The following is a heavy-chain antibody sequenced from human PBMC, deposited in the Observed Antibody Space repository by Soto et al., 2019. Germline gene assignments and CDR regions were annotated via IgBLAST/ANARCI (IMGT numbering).Heavy chain of an antibody. CDR1: GDTFTTYD. Sequence: GASVKVSCKASGDTFTTYDINCVRQATGHRLEWMGWINPNSGNIGYAQRFQGRVTMTRDTAIRTAYMEVSSLRSDDTAVYYRARGRASGSYYLLDYWGQGTLVTVSS. J-gene: IGHJ4*02. D-gene: IGHD3-10*01. CDR2: INPNSGNI. V-gene: IGHV1-8*01. CDR3: ARGRASGSYYLLDY.